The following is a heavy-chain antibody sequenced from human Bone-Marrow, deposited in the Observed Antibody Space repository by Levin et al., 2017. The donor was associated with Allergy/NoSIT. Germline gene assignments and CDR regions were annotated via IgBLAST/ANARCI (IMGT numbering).Heavy chain of an antibody. D-gene: IGHD6-19*01. J-gene: IGHJ5*02. CDR2: ISHSGGA. CDR1: GGSFTTYF. Sequence: SETLSLTCAVSGGSFTTYFWSWIRQSPGKGLEWIAEISHSGGANYNPSLKSRITMSVDSSKKQVSLNLTSVTAADAAVYYCAGGRIVVAAARRWLDPWGQGTLVTVSS. V-gene: IGHV4-34*01. CDR3: AGGRIVVAAARRWLDP.